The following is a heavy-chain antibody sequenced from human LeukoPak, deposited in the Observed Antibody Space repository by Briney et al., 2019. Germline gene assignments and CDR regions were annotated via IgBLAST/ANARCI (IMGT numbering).Heavy chain of an antibody. CDR1: GYTFTGYY. CDR3: ARGRGRFLEWLFAY. D-gene: IGHD3-3*01. Sequence: ASVKVSCKASGYTFTGYYMHWVRQAPGQGLEWMGRINPNSGGTNYAQKFQGRVTMTRDTSISTAYMELSRLRSDDTAVYYCARGRGRFLEWLFAYWGQGTLVTVSS. V-gene: IGHV1-2*06. J-gene: IGHJ4*02. CDR2: INPNSGGT.